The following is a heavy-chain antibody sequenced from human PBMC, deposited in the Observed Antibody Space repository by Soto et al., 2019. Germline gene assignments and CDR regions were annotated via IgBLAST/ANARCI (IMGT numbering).Heavy chain of an antibody. V-gene: IGHV3-53*01. CDR1: GFSVSNNH. CDR3: AGRLTTAASLDY. D-gene: IGHD1-1*01. J-gene: IGHJ4*02. CDR2: IHGGGTT. Sequence: VQLVESGGGLIQPGGSLRLSCAASGFSVSNNHMTWVRQAPGKGLECVSIIHGGGTTFYADSVQGRFTISRNSSKNTLYLQMDSLRAEDSATYYCAGRLTTAASLDYWGQGTLVIVSS.